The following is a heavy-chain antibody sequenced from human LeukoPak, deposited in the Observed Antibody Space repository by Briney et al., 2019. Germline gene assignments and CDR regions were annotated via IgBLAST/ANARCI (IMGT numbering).Heavy chain of an antibody. V-gene: IGHV4-59*01. CDR3: ARVPYYDSSGYPYFDY. D-gene: IGHD3-22*01. CDR2: IYYSGST. CDR1: GGSISSYY. Sequence: SQTLSLTCTVSGGSISSYYWSWIRQPPGKGLEWIGYIYYSGSTNYNPSLKSRVTISVDTSKNQFSLKLSSVTAADTAVYYCARVPYYDSSGYPYFDYWGQGTLVIVSS. J-gene: IGHJ4*02.